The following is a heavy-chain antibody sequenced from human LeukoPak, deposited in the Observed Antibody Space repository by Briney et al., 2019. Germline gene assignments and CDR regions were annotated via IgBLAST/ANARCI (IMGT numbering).Heavy chain of an antibody. J-gene: IGHJ3*02. CDR2: IYSGGST. Sequence: GGSLRLSCAASGLTVSRNYMSWVRQAPGKGLEWVSVIYSGGSTYYADSVKGRFTISRDNSKNTLYLQMNSLRAEDTAVYYCAIQQQMGPAVSGTGAFDIWGQGTMVTVSS. CDR3: AIQQQMGPAVSGTGAFDI. V-gene: IGHV3-53*01. CDR1: GLTVSRNY. D-gene: IGHD6-13*01.